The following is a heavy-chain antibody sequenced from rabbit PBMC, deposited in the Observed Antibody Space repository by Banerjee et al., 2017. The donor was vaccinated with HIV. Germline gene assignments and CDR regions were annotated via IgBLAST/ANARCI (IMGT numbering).Heavy chain of an antibody. CDR2: IDGGNSDST. Sequence: QQLVESGGGLVKPGASLTLTCKASGFDFSSGYDMCWVRQAPGKGLEWIACIDGGNSDSTYYASWAKGRFTVSKTSSTTVTLQMTSLTAADTATYFCARGGSSAYKLWGPGTLVTVS. D-gene: IGHD1-1*01. CDR1: GFDFSSGYD. CDR3: ARGGSSAYKL. J-gene: IGHJ4*01. V-gene: IGHV1S40*01.